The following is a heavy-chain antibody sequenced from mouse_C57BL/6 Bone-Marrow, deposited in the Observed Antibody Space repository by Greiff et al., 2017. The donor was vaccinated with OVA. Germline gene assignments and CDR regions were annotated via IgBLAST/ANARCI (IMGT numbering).Heavy chain of an antibody. CDR2: IYPGSGST. CDR1: GYTFTSYW. D-gene: IGHD2-12*01. J-gene: IGHJ1*03. Sequence: VQLQQPGAELVKPGASVKMSCKASGYTFTSYWITWVKQRPGQGLEWIGDIYPGSGSTNYNEKFKSKATLTVDTSSSTAYMQLSSLTSEDSAVYYCARGGMTTTEWYFDVWGTGTTVTVSS. V-gene: IGHV1-55*01. CDR3: ARGGMTTTEWYFDV.